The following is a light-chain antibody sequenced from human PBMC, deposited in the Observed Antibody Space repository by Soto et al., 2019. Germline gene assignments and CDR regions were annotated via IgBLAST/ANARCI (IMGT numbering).Light chain of an antibody. V-gene: IGKV3-20*01. CDR1: QSVTSTF. CDR3: QQYVSRT. CDR2: GAS. J-gene: IGKJ1*01. Sequence: EVVLTQSPSTLSLSPGERATLSFRASQSVTSTFLAWYQQKPGQAPRLLITGASRRATGIPDRFSGSGSGTDFTLTISRLEPEDFAVYYCQQYVSRTFGQGTKVDI.